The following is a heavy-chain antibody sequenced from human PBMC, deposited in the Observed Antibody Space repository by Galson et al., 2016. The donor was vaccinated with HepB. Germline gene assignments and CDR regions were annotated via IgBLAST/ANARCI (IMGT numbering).Heavy chain of an antibody. CDR3: ARDFEGYFDL. Sequence: LRLSCAASGFTFNTFSMNWVRQSPGKGLEWVSYISPSGTTTYYADSVKGRFTISRVNAKNSLYLQMNSLRAEDTALYYCARDFEGYFDLWGRGTLVTVSS. V-gene: IGHV3-48*04. CDR2: ISPSGTTT. J-gene: IGHJ2*01. CDR1: GFTFNTFS.